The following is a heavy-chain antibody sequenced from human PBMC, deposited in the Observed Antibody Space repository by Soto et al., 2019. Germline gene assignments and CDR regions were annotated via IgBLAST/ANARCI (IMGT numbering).Heavy chain of an antibody. Sequence: LSLTCTVSGGSISSYYWSWIRQPAGKGLEWIGRIYTSGSTNYNPSLKSRVTMSVDTSKNQFSLKLSSVTAADTAVYYCAGGYCSGGSCYGYYYGMDVWGQGTTVTVSS. V-gene: IGHV4-4*07. CDR3: AGGYCSGGSCYGYYYGMDV. CDR2: IYTSGST. CDR1: GGSISSYY. D-gene: IGHD2-15*01. J-gene: IGHJ6*02.